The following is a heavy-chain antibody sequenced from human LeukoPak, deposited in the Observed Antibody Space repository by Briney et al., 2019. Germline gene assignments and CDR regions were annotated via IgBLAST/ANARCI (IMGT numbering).Heavy chain of an antibody. D-gene: IGHD3-22*01. CDR3: AKVNGYYFVGPNDY. Sequence: GRSLRLSCTASGFTFSSYAMHWVRQAPGKGLEWVAVISYDGSNKYYADSVKGRFTISRDNSKNTLYLQMNSLRAEDTAVYYCAKVNGYYFVGPNDYWGQGTLVTVSS. CDR1: GFTFSSYA. J-gene: IGHJ4*02. V-gene: IGHV3-30-3*01. CDR2: ISYDGSNK.